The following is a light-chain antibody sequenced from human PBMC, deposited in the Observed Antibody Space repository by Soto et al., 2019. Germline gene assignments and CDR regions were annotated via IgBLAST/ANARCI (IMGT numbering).Light chain of an antibody. CDR3: QQYGSSSYT. J-gene: IGKJ2*01. V-gene: IGKV3-20*01. CDR1: QSVSSTY. Sequence: EIVLTQSPGTLSLSPGERATLSCRASQSVSSTYLAWYQQNPGQAPRLLIYGASSRATGIPGRFSGSGSGTDFTRTISRLEPEYFAVYFCQQYGSSSYTFGQGTKLEIK. CDR2: GAS.